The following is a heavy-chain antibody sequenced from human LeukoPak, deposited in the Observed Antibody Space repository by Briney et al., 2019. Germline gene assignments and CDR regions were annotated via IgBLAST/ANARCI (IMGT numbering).Heavy chain of an antibody. V-gene: IGHV4-59*01. CDR1: GDSISTYY. D-gene: IGHD3-22*01. J-gene: IGHJ4*02. Sequence: SETLSLTCTVSGDSISTYYWSWIRXPXGXGLAXIGYVFHSGSTNYNPSLKSRVTISVDTSKNQFSLILTSVTAADTAVYYCARAGNGYYPLDYWGQGTLVTVSS. CDR3: ARAGNGYYPLDY. CDR2: VFHSGST.